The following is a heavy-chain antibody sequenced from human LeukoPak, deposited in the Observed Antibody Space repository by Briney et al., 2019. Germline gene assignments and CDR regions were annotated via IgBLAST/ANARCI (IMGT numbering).Heavy chain of an antibody. Sequence: GGSLRLSCAASGFTFSRYWMSWVRQAPGKELEGVANIKQDGSEKNYVDSVKGRFTISRDNAKNSLYLQMNSLRAEDTAVYYCAPYNSDQGVFDPWGQGTLVTVSS. CDR2: IKQDGSEK. CDR1: GFTFSRYW. CDR3: APYNSDQGVFDP. D-gene: IGHD6-19*01. V-gene: IGHV3-7*01. J-gene: IGHJ5*02.